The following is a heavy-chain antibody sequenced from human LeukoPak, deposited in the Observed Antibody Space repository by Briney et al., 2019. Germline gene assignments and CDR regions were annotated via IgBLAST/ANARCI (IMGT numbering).Heavy chain of an antibody. Sequence: GGSLRLSCAASGFTFDDYGMSWVRQAPGKGLEWVSGINWNGGSTGYADSVKGRFTISRDNSKNTLYLQLNSLTSEDTAVYFCARDPPGRGAYFDYWGQGTLVTVSS. V-gene: IGHV3-20*04. CDR3: ARDPPGRGAYFDY. CDR1: GFTFDDYG. CDR2: INWNGGST. D-gene: IGHD3-16*01. J-gene: IGHJ4*02.